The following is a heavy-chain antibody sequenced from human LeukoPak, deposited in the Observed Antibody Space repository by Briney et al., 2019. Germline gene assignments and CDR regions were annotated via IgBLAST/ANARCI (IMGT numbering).Heavy chain of an antibody. D-gene: IGHD1-26*01. CDR3: AKVVRATTRGYFDY. V-gene: IGHV3-23*01. CDR2: ISSSGGST. J-gene: IGHJ4*02. CDR1: GFTFSSYA. Sequence: SGGSLRLSCAASGFTFSSYAMSWVRQAPGKGLEWVSTISSSGGSTYYADSVKGRFTISRDNSKNTMYLQMNSLRAEDTAVYYCAKVVRATTRGYFDYWGQGTLVTVSS.